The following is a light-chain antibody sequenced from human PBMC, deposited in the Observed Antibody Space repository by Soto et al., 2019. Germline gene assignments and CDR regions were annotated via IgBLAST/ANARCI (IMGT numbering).Light chain of an antibody. CDR1: QTISNA. V-gene: IGKV3-15*01. Sequence: EVVMTQSPATVSVSPGEGVTLSYRASQTISNALAWYQQKPGQAPRLLIYGASTRATGVPARFSGGGSGTEFTLTISSLQSEDFAFYYCQQNNKWPPVTFGGGTKVEIK. CDR2: GAS. J-gene: IGKJ4*01. CDR3: QQNNKWPPVT.